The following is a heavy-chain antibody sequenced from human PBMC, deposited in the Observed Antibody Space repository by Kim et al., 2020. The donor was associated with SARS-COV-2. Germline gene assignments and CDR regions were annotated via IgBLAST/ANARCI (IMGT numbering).Heavy chain of an antibody. CDR1: GFSFRSYT. V-gene: IGHV3-21*01. CDR2: VGVSGDYV. CDR3: AREATSTLMFDN. Sequence: GGSLRLSCLTSGFSFRSYTINWVRQAPGRGLEWVASVGVSGDYVHYIDSVKGRFTISRDNAKNSVFLQMDSLRAEDTAVYFCAREATSTLMFDNWGQGTL. J-gene: IGHJ4*02.